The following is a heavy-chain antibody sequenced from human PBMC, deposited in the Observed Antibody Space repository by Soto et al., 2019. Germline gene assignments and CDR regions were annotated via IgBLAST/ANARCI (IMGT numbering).Heavy chain of an antibody. D-gene: IGHD3-16*01. CDR3: AKGGPFTGGFDP. V-gene: IGHV3-23*01. Sequence: EVQLLESGGGLVQPGGSLTLSCAASGFTFSSYAMSWVRQAPGKGLEWVSAISGGGNDRFYADSVRGRFTISRDNSKNTLYLQMNSLRPDDTAIYYCAKGGPFTGGFDPWGQGTLVTVAS. J-gene: IGHJ5*02. CDR2: ISGGGNDR. CDR1: GFTFSSYA.